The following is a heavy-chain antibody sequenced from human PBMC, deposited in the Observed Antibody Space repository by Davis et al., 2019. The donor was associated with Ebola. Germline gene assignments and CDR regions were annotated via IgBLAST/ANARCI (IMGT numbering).Heavy chain of an antibody. CDR3: ARERGVEIDY. Sequence: GESLKISCAASGFTFSSYSMNWVRQAPGKGLEWVSSISSSSSYIYYADSVKGRFTISRDNAKNSLYLQMNSLRAEDTAVYYCARERGVEIDYWGQGTLVTVSS. J-gene: IGHJ4*02. D-gene: IGHD3-3*01. V-gene: IGHV3-21*01. CDR2: ISSSSSYI. CDR1: GFTFSSYS.